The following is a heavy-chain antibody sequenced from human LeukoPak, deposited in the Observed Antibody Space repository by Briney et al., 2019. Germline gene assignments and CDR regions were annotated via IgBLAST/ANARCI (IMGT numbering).Heavy chain of an antibody. CDR2: ISAYNGNT. V-gene: IGHV1-18*01. CDR3: ARDVDFWSGYSLFDY. CDR1: GYTFTSYG. Sequence: ASVKVSCKASGYTFTSYGISWVRQAPGQGLEWMGWISAYNGNTNYAQKLQGRVTMTTDTSTSTAYMELRGLRSDDTAVYYCARDVDFWSGYSLFDYWGQGTLVTVSS. D-gene: IGHD3-3*01. J-gene: IGHJ4*02.